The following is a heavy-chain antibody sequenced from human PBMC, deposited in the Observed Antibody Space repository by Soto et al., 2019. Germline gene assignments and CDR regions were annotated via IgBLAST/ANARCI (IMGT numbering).Heavy chain of an antibody. V-gene: IGHV3-30*18. D-gene: IGHD3-10*01. CDR3: AKDVTNLHRELLSSLDF. CDR1: GFIFSSYG. Sequence: SGGSLRLSCAASGFIFSSYGMHWVRQAPGKGLEWVAVISYDGSKKYYADSVKGRFTISRDNSKNTLYLQMNSLRAEDTAVYYCAKDVTNLHRELLSSLDFWGQGTVVTVSS. CDR2: ISYDGSKK. J-gene: IGHJ4*02.